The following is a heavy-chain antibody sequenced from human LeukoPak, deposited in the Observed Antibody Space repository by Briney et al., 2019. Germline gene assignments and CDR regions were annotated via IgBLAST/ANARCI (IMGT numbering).Heavy chain of an antibody. CDR2: ISYDGSNK. CDR3: AKDFLPLYCSSTSCYGENWFDP. J-gene: IGHJ5*02. D-gene: IGHD2-2*01. Sequence: GGSLRLSCAASGFTFSSYGMHWVRQAPGKGLEWVADISYDGSNKHYADSVKGRFTISRDNSKNTLYLQMNSLRAEDTAVYYCAKDFLPLYCSSTSCYGENWFDPWGQGTLVTVSS. V-gene: IGHV3-30*18. CDR1: GFTFSSYG.